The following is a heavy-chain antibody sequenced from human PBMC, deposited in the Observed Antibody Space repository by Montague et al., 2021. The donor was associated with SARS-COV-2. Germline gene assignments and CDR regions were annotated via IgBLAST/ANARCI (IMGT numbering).Heavy chain of an antibody. V-gene: IGHV4-59*08. CDR2: VNYSGST. CDR1: GASLNTYY. J-gene: IGHJ4*02. Sequence: SETLSLTCTVTGASLNTYYWAWIRPPPGKGLEWIGYVNYSGSTNYNPSLKSRVTLSVDTSRNQFSLTLTSVTAADTAVYYCARHLLGSGSFSNFWGPGILVTVSS. CDR3: ARHLLGSGSFSNF. D-gene: IGHD3-10*01.